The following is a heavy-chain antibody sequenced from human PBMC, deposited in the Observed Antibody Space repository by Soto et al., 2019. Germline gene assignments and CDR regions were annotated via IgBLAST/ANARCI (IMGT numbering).Heavy chain of an antibody. CDR1: GFTFTNYW. J-gene: IGHJ4*02. D-gene: IGHD4-17*01. Sequence: EVQLVESGGGLVQPGESLRLSCSASGFTFTNYWMHWVRQAPGKGLVWVSRINAEGTTTNYADSVKGRFTTSRDNAKNTLYLPMNSLGAEDTAVYYCACSARGLYGDYNWGQGTLVTVSS. V-gene: IGHV3-74*01. CDR2: INAEGTTT. CDR3: ACSARGLYGDYN.